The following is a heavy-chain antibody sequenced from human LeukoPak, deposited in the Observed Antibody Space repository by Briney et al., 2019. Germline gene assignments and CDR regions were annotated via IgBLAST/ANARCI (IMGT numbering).Heavy chain of an antibody. CDR3: ARGPDFYYYDSSGCYAY. V-gene: IGHV4-34*01. D-gene: IGHD3-22*01. Sequence: PSETLSLTCAVYGGSFSGYYWSWIRQPPGKGLEWIGEINHSGSTNYNPSLKSRVTISVDTSKNQFSLKLSSVTAADTAVYYCARGPDFYYYDSSGCYAYWGQGTLVTVSS. J-gene: IGHJ4*02. CDR1: GGSFSGYY. CDR2: INHSGST.